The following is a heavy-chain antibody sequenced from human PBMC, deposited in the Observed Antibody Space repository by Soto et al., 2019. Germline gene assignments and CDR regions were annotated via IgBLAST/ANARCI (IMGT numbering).Heavy chain of an antibody. CDR1: GYTFTDYG. J-gene: IGHJ4*02. V-gene: IGHV1-18*01. CDR3: ARDAQYSSRWHPIDY. D-gene: IGHD6-19*01. CDR2: IHTYNGNT. Sequence: QVQLVQSGAEMKKPGASVKVYCKASGYTFTDYGISWVRQAPGQGLEWMGWIHTYNGNTNYAQKVQGRVTMTTDSSTSTAYMELRSLRSDDTAVYYCARDAQYSSRWHPIDYWGQGTLVTVSS.